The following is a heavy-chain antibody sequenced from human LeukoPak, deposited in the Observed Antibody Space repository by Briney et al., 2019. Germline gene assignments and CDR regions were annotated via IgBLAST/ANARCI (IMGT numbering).Heavy chain of an antibody. J-gene: IGHJ6*03. CDR1: GDSIKSPHYY. D-gene: IGHD3-9*01. CDR3: AREGPYYDILTGYLYYYMDV. Sequence: ASETLSLTCRVSGDSIKSPHYYWGWVRQPPGKGLEWIGNIYYRGNTYYNPSLESRVTISVDTSKDEFSLTLTSVTDADTAIYYCAREGPYYDILTGYLYYYMDVWGKGTTVTISS. CDR2: IYYRGNT. V-gene: IGHV4-39*07.